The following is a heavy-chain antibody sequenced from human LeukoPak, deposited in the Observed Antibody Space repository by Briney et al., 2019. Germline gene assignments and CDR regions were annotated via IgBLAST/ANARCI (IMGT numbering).Heavy chain of an antibody. D-gene: IGHD6-13*01. Sequence: SETPSLTCTVSGGSIGSYYWSWIRQPPGKGLEWIGYIYSGGSTNYNPSLKSRVTISLDTSKNQFSLKLSFVSAADTALYYCAKGVAAPGTGGLSWFDPWGQGTLVTVSS. CDR1: GGSIGSYY. CDR2: IYSGGST. J-gene: IGHJ5*02. CDR3: AKGVAAPGTGGLSWFDP. V-gene: IGHV4-59*01.